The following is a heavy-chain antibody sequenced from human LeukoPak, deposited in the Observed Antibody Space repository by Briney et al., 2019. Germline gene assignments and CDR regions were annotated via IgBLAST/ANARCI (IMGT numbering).Heavy chain of an antibody. D-gene: IGHD1-26*01. CDR3: ARSLGGAYDY. J-gene: IGHJ4*02. CDR1: GFPFSSYW. Sequence: QSGGSLRLSCAASGFPFSSYWMHWVRHAPGKGLVWVSRINIDGSNTNYADSVKGRFTISRDNAKNTLYLQMDSLRAEDTAVYYCARSLGGAYDYWGQGTLVTVSS. CDR2: INIDGSNT. V-gene: IGHV3-74*01.